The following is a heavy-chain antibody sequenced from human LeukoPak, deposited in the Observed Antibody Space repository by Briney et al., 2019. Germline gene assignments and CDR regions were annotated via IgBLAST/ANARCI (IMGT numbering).Heavy chain of an antibody. Sequence: GSLRLSCAASGFTFSSYWMHWVRQAPGKGLVWVSRINSDGSSTSYADSVKGRFTISRDNAKTTMYLQMNSLRAEDTAVYYCARSSIAAAGLDYYGMDVWGQGTTVTVSS. D-gene: IGHD6-13*01. J-gene: IGHJ6*02. CDR3: ARSSIAAAGLDYYGMDV. CDR2: INSDGSST. V-gene: IGHV3-74*01. CDR1: GFTFSSYW.